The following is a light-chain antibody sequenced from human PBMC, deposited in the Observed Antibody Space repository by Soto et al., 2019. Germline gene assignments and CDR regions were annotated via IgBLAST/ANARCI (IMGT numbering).Light chain of an antibody. V-gene: IGLV2-14*01. CDR2: EVS. CDR3: SSYTRSSNVV. CDR1: SSDVGVYKY. Sequence: QSVLTQPASVSGSPGQSITISCTGTSSDVGVYKYVSWYQQHPGKAPKLMIYEVSHRPSGVSNRFSGSKSGNTASLTISGLQAEDEADYYCSSYTRSSNVVFGGGTKLTVL. J-gene: IGLJ2*01.